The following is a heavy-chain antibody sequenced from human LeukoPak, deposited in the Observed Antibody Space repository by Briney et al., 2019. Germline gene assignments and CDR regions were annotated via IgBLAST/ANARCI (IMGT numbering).Heavy chain of an antibody. CDR3: ARGHTMYY. J-gene: IGHJ4*02. CDR1: GYTFNNYF. V-gene: IGHV1-18*01. D-gene: IGHD3-10*02. Sequence: ASVKVPCKASGYTFNNYFISWVRQVPGQGLEWVGWISPHSHTTHYAEKVQGRVTMTTDTSTTTVYMELRSLRPDDTAVYFCARGHTMYYWGQGTPVTVSS. CDR2: ISPHSHTT.